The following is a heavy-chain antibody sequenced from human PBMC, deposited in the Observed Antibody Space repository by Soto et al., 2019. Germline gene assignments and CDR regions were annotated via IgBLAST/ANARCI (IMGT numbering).Heavy chain of an antibody. V-gene: IGHV3-23*01. Sequence: GGSLRLSCAASGFTFSSYAMSWVRQAPGKGLEWVSAISGSGGSTYYADSVKGRFTISRDNSKNTLYLQMNSLRAEDTAVYYYAKESPKYYYDSSGYHRGGFVDYWGQGTLVTVSS. CDR2: ISGSGGST. CDR1: GFTFSSYA. CDR3: AKESPKYYYDSSGYHRGGFVDY. J-gene: IGHJ4*02. D-gene: IGHD3-22*01.